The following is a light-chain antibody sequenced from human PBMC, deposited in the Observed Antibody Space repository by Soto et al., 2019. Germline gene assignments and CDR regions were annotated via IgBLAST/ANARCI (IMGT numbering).Light chain of an antibody. CDR1: QSVLHSSNNENS. V-gene: IGKV4-1*01. CDR2: RAS. Sequence: DIVMTQSSESVAVSLGEKATINCKSNQSVLHSSNNENSVAWYQQKAGQRPKLLIYRASIRESGVPDRFSGSGSGTDFTLTISSLQAEDVAVYYCQQYYTGIAFGQGTRLAIK. CDR3: QQYYTGIA. J-gene: IGKJ5*01.